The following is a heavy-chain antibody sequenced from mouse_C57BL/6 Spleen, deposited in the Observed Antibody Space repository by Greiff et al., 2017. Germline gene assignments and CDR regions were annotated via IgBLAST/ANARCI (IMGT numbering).Heavy chain of an antibody. J-gene: IGHJ1*03. D-gene: IGHD1-1*01. CDR3: AGGDGSIWYFDV. CDR2: INPGSGGT. V-gene: IGHV1-54*01. CDR1: GYAFTNYL. Sequence: QVQLQQSGAELVRPGTSVKVSCKASGYAFTNYLIEWVKQRPGQGLEWIGVINPGSGGTNYNEKFKGNATLTADKSSSTAYMQLSSLTSEDYAVYFCAGGDGSIWYFDVWGTGTTVTVSS.